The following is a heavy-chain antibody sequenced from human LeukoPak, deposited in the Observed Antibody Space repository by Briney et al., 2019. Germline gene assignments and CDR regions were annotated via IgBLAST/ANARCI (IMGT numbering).Heavy chain of an antibody. J-gene: IGHJ3*02. CDR3: ARDRKQWLTSDAFDI. CDR2: IYHSGST. D-gene: IGHD6-19*01. CDR1: GYSISSGYY. V-gene: IGHV4-38-2*02. Sequence: SETLSLTCTVSGYSISSGYYWGWIRQPPGKGLEWIGSIYHSGSTYYDPSLKSRVTISVDTSKNQFSLKLSSVTAADTAVYYCARDRKQWLTSDAFDIWGQGTMVTVSS.